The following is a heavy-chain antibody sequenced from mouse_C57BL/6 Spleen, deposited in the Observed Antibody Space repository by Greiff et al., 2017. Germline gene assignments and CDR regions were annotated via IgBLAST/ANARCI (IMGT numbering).Heavy chain of an antibody. CDR1: GYTFTDYN. D-gene: IGHD2-3*01. Sequence: EVQLQQSGPELVKPGASVKMSCKASGYTFTDYNMHWVKQSHGKSLEWIGYINPNNGGTSYNQKFKGKATLTVNKSSSTAYMELRSLTSEDSAVYYCARFEIYEGYQSFPYYFDYWGQGTTLTVSS. CDR3: ARFEIYEGYQSFPYYFDY. CDR2: INPNNGGT. V-gene: IGHV1-22*01. J-gene: IGHJ2*01.